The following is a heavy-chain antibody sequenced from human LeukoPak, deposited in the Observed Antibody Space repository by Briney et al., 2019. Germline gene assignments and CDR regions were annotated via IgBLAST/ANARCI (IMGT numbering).Heavy chain of an antibody. CDR3: ARLYGSGSYYRSRAFDY. CDR2: INHSGST. D-gene: IGHD3-10*01. Sequence: PSETLSPTCAVYGGSFSGYYWSWIRQPPGKGLEWIGEINHSGSTNYNPSLKSRVTISVDTSKNQFSLKLSSVTAADTAVYYCARLYGSGSYYRSRAFDYWGQGTLVTVSS. J-gene: IGHJ4*02. CDR1: GGSFSGYY. V-gene: IGHV4-34*01.